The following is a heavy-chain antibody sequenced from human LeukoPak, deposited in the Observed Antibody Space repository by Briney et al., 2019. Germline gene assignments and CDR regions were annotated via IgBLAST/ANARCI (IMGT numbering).Heavy chain of an antibody. V-gene: IGHV1-46*01. Sequence: ASVKVSCKASGYTFTSYYIHWVRQAPGQGLEWMGIFNPGGGGTSYAQKFQGRVTMTMDTTTSTVYMDLSSLRSEDTAVYYCARGGDYYDSSGYHYAATHWGQGTLVTVSS. CDR3: ARGGDYYDSSGYHYAATH. J-gene: IGHJ4*02. D-gene: IGHD3-22*01. CDR2: FNPGGGGT. CDR1: GYTFTSYY.